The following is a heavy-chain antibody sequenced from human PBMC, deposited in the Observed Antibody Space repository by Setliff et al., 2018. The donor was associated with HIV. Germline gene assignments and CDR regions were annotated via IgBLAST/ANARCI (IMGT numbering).Heavy chain of an antibody. J-gene: IGHJ4*02. V-gene: IGHV4-38-2*02. CDR1: GYSVSSGYY. D-gene: IGHD3-16*01. CDR2: MYDSETT. Sequence: SETMSLTCIVSGYSVSSGYYWGWSRQHPGKGLQWIGAMYDSETTYYNPSLKGQFTMSVDASRNRFSLKLSSVTSADTAIYYCARHQKVSFMSDHWGQGMLVTVSS. CDR3: ARHQKVSFMSDH.